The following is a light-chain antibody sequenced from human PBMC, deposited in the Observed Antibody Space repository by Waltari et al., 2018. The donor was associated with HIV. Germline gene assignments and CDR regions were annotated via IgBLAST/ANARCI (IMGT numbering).Light chain of an antibody. CDR2: GKN. CDR3: PLGHSVPAL. Sequence: SSELTQDPAVSVALGQTVRITCQGDSLRSYYASWYQQKPGQAPVLVIYGKNNRPSGIPDRFAGSSSGNTASLTITGAQAEDEADYYCPLGHSVPALLGG. CDR1: SLRSYY. V-gene: IGLV3-19*01. J-gene: IGLJ7*01.